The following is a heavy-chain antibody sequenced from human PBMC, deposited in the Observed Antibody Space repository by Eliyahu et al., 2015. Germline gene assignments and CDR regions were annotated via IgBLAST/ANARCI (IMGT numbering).Heavy chain of an antibody. D-gene: IGHD2-2*01. CDR1: GFTFSNYW. CDR3: ASEGVPAAIDAFDI. V-gene: IGHV3-7*01. Sequence: EVQLVESGGDLVQPGGSLXLSXAAXGFTFSNYWXSWVRQAPGKGVEWLANIKPDGSQKNYVDSMKGRFTISRDNAKNSLYLQMNNVRDEDTAVYYCASEGVPAAIDAFDIWGQGTMVTVSS. J-gene: IGHJ3*02. CDR2: IKPDGSQK.